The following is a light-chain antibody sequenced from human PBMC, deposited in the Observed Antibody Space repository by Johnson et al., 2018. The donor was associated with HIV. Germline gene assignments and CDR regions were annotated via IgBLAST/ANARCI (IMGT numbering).Light chain of an antibody. CDR1: SSNIGNNY. V-gene: IGLV1-51*01. CDR3: GTWDSSLSAYV. CDR2: DNN. J-gene: IGLJ1*01. Sequence: QAVLTQPPSVSAAPGQKVTISCSGSSSNIGNNYVSWYQQLPGTAPKLLIYDNNKRPSGIPDRFSGSKSGTSATLGITGLQTGDEADYYCGTWDSSLSAYVFRTGTKCTVL.